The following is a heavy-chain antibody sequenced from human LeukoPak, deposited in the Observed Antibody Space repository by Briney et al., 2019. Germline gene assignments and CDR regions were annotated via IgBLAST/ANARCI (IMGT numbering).Heavy chain of an antibody. CDR2: IRYDGSNK. Sequence: PGGSLRLSCAASGFTFSSYGMHWVRQAPGKGLEWVAFIRYDGSNKYYADSVKGRFTISRDNSKNTLYLQMNSLRAEDTAVYYCVSSSLAVGQYYFDYWGQGTLVTVSS. CDR1: GFTFSSYG. D-gene: IGHD6-13*01. J-gene: IGHJ4*02. CDR3: VSSSLAVGQYYFDY. V-gene: IGHV3-30*02.